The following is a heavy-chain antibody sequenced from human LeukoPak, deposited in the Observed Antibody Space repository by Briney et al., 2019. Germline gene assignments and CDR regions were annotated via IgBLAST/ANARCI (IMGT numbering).Heavy chain of an antibody. Sequence: GGSLRLSCAASGFPFSDYYMSWIRQAPGQGLEWVSYISRSSTTMFYADSVKGRFSISRDNAKNSLFLHMNNLRAEDTAVYYYASRIGAASGTVFDSWGRGTLVTVSS. J-gene: IGHJ4*02. V-gene: IGHV3-11*01. CDR2: ISRSSTTM. CDR1: GFPFSDYY. CDR3: ASRIGAASGTVFDS. D-gene: IGHD6-13*01.